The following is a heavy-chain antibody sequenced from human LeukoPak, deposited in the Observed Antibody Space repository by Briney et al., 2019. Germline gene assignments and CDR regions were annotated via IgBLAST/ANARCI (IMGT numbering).Heavy chain of an antibody. CDR1: VFTFSSYG. D-gene: IGHD1-26*01. Sequence: GGSLRLSCAASVFTFSSYGMHWVRQAPGGGLEWVAVISYDGSNKYYADSVKGRFTNATVNSKNTLYLQMNSLRAEETAVYYCAKEMWEILPSIWDYWGQGTLVTVSS. J-gene: IGHJ4*02. CDR3: AKEMWEILPSIWDY. CDR2: ISYDGSNK. V-gene: IGHV3-30*18.